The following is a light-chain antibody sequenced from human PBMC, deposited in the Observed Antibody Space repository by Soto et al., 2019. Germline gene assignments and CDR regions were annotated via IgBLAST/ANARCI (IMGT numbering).Light chain of an antibody. CDR3: QQYYSWPRT. J-gene: IGKJ1*01. CDR2: GAS. Sequence: EIVMTQSPATLSVSPGARAPLSCRASQSVSSNLAWYQQKPGQAPRLLIYGASTRASGIPARFSGSGSGTEFTLTISSLQSEDFAVYYCQQYYSWPRTFGQGTKWIS. V-gene: IGKV3-15*01. CDR1: QSVSSN.